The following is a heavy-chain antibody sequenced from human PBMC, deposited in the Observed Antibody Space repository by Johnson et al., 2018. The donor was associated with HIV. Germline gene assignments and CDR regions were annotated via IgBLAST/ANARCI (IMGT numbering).Heavy chain of an antibody. CDR1: GFIFSSYA. Sequence: QVQLVESGGGVVQPGMSLRLSCAASGFIFSSYAMHWVRQAPGKGLEWVAVISYDGSDKDYADSVKGRFTISRDSSKNTLYLQMNSLRIEDTAVYYCARDPYGSGPYVAFDIWGQGTMVTVSS. CDR2: ISYDGSDK. CDR3: ARDPYGSGPYVAFDI. V-gene: IGHV3-30*04. J-gene: IGHJ3*02. D-gene: IGHD3-10*01.